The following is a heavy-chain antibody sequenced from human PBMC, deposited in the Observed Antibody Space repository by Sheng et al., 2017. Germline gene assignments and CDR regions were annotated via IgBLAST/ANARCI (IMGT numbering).Heavy chain of an antibody. CDR2: ISYSGTP. Sequence: QLQLQESGPGLVKPSETLSLTCSVSGGYISSSIDYWGWIRQPPGKGLDWIATISYSGTPYYNASLKSRVTISADTSKNQFSLKMYSVTAADTAVYYCARGSWNYYYYMDVWGQGDQWSPSP. V-gene: IGHV4-39*07. CDR3: ARGSWNYYYYMDV. J-gene: IGHJ6*03. D-gene: IGHD3-3*01. CDR1: GGYISSSIDY.